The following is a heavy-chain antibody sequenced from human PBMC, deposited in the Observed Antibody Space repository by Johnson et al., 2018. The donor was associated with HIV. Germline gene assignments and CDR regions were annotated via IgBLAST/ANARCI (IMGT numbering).Heavy chain of an antibody. CDR3: ARDGYYYDSSGYYDHDGFDI. V-gene: IGHV3-20*03. CDR2: INWNGGST. D-gene: IGHD3-22*01. J-gene: IGHJ3*02. CDR1: GFTFDDYG. Sequence: VQLLESGGGVVRPGGSLRLSFAASGFTFDDYGMSWVRQAPGKGLEWVSGINWNGGSTGYADSVKGRFTISRDNSKNTLYLQMNSLRAEDTAVYYCARDGYYYDSSGYYDHDGFDIWGQGTMVTVSS.